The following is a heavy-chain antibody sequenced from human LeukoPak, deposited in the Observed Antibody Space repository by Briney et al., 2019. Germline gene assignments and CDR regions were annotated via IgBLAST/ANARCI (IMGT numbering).Heavy chain of an antibody. CDR1: GFTFSSYA. CDR3: ARDWDTYYYGSGSEAFDI. V-gene: IGHV3-30-3*01. D-gene: IGHD3-10*01. CDR2: ISYDGSNK. J-gene: IGHJ3*02. Sequence: GGSLRLSCAASGFTFSSYAMHWVRQAPGKGLEWVAVISYDGSNKYYADSVKGRFTISRDNSKNTLYLQMNSLRAEDTAVYYCARDWDTYYYGSGSEAFDIWGQGTMVTVSS.